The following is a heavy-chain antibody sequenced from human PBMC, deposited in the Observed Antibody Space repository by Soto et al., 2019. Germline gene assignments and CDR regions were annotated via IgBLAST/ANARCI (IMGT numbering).Heavy chain of an antibody. Sequence: QVQLVQSGDEVKKPGASVKVSCKASGYIFVNYGIAWVRQAPRQGLEWMGWISPYTGNTHSASKVQGRLTMTTDTXXSTAYMDLGSLTSDDMAVYYCVMVDNYVTPTPQDVWGQGTTVTVSS. CDR3: VMVDNYVTPTPQDV. D-gene: IGHD3-16*01. CDR2: ISPYTGNT. J-gene: IGHJ6*02. V-gene: IGHV1-18*03. CDR1: GYIFVNYG.